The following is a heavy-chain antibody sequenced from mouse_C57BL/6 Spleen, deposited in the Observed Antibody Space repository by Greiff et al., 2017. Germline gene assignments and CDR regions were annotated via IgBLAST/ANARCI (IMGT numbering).Heavy chain of an antibody. D-gene: IGHD1-1*01. CDR3: TRDYGSSFSWCAY. CDR2: ILPGSGST. V-gene: IGHV1-9*01. CDR1: GYTFTGYW. J-gene: IGHJ3*01. Sequence: LVESGAELMQPGASVKLSCKATGYTFTGYWIEWVKQRPGHGLEWIGEILPGSGSTNYNEKFKGKATFTAYTSKNTAYMQLRSLTTEDSAIYYCTRDYGSSFSWCAYWGQVTLVTVSA.